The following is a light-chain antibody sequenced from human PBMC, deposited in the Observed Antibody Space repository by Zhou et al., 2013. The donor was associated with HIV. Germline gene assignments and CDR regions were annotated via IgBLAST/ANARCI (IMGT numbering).Light chain of an antibody. J-gene: IGKJ5*01. CDR3: QQRDNWPIT. V-gene: IGKV3D-20*02. CDR1: QSFSSIF. CDR2: GAS. Sequence: IVLTQSPGTLSLSPGERATLSCRASQSFSSIFLAWYQQKPGQAPRLLIYGASNRATGIPDRFSGSGSGTDFTLTISSLEPEDSAVYYCQQRDNWPITFGQGTRLEI.